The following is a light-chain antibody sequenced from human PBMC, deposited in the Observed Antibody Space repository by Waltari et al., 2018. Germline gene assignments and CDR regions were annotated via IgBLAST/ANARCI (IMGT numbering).Light chain of an antibody. CDR1: QRINSY. CDR2: AAS. CDR3: QQTYNNFRT. V-gene: IGKV1-39*01. Sequence: DIQMTQSPSSLSASVGDRVTITCRASQRINSYLNWYQQKPGKAPKLLIYAASSLESGVPSRFSGSGFGTDFTLTINGLQAEDYAAYYCQQTYNNFRTFGQGTKVDVK. J-gene: IGKJ1*01.